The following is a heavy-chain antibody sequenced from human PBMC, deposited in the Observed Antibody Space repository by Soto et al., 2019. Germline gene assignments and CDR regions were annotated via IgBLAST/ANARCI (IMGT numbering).Heavy chain of an antibody. CDR1: GGSIRSYY. D-gene: IGHD3-22*01. J-gene: IGHJ4*02. CDR3: ARDRFGLSSAFDY. Sequence: PSETLSLTCTVSGGSIRSYYWSWIRQPPGKELEWIGFIKYTGDTNYNPSLKSRVTISVDTSKNQFSLKLTSVTAADTAVYYCARDRFGLSSAFDYWGQGTPVTV. V-gene: IGHV4-59*01. CDR2: IKYTGDT.